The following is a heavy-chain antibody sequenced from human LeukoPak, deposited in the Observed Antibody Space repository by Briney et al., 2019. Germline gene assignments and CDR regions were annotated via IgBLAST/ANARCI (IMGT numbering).Heavy chain of an antibody. D-gene: IGHD2-15*01. J-gene: IGHJ6*02. V-gene: IGHV3-66*02. CDR1: GFTVSSNY. Sequence: PGGSLRLSCAASGFTVSSNYMSWVRQAPGKGLEWVSVIYSGGSTYYADSVKGRFTISRDNSKNTLYLQMNSLRAEDTAVYYCARDRTDIVVVVAYYYYGMDVWGQGTTVTVSS. CDR3: ARDRTDIVVVVAYYYYGMDV. CDR2: IYSGGST.